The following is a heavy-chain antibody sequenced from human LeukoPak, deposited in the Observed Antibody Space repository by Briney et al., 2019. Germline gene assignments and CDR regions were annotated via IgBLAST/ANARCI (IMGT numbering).Heavy chain of an antibody. Sequence: GESLKISCKGSGYRFTSYWIGWVRQMPGKGLEWMGIIYPGDSDTRYSPSFQGQVTVSADKSISTAYLQWSSLKASDTAMYYCARQANIAARWDAFDIWGQGTMVTVSS. CDR3: ARQANIAARWDAFDI. V-gene: IGHV5-51*01. D-gene: IGHD6-6*01. CDR2: IYPGDSDT. CDR1: GYRFTSYW. J-gene: IGHJ3*02.